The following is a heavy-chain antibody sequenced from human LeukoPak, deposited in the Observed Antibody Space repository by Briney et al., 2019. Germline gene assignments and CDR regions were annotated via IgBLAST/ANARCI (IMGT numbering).Heavy chain of an antibody. J-gene: IGHJ4*02. CDR2: IYHSRRG. CDR3: GRDRASGDIVLEF. Sequence: SETLSLTCTVSGFSFSNCGYHWIRLPQHPGKVLDWIVYIYHSRRGYYNPSPKSRVSMSVDTSKKQFSLKLSCVTAADTAVYYCGRDRASGDIVLEFWGQGNQVTVSA. V-gene: IGHV4-31*03. CDR1: GFSFSNCGYH. D-gene: IGHD5-12*01.